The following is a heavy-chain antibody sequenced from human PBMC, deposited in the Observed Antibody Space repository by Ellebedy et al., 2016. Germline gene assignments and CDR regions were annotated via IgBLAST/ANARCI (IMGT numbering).Heavy chain of an antibody. CDR1: GYTFTTHY. CDR3: AREFPDRRHFDF. D-gene: IGHD2-21*01. V-gene: IGHV1-46*01. CDR2: VYPTSGHA. Sequence: ASVKVSXXASGYTFTTHYMHWVRQPPGQGLEWMGIVYPTSGHAVYAQRFKGRVTMTRDTSTSTVYMELNDLTSQDAAVYYCAREFPDRRHFDFWGQGTLVTVSS. J-gene: IGHJ4*02.